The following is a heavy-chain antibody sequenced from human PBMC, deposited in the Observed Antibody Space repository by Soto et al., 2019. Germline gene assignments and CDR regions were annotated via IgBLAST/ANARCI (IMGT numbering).Heavy chain of an antibody. J-gene: IGHJ4*02. V-gene: IGHV4-59*01. CDR2: IDNSGST. D-gene: IGHD3-16*01. Sequence: SQTLSLTCTRSPDSLSSNYWSWIRQPPGERLEWIGYIDNSGSTNYNLSLNSLATMSGYTSKNQFSLKGRSVTAADTAVDYCGRGETWHYVGYLGRVTLDVASS. CDR1: PDSLSSNY. CDR3: GRGETWHYVGY.